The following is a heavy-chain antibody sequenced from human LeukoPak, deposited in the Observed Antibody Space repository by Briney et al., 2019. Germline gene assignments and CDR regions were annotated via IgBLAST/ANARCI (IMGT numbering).Heavy chain of an antibody. J-gene: IGHJ4*02. CDR2: IYHSGST. Sequence: SETLSLTCAVSGYSISSGYYWGWIPQPPGKGPEWIGSIYHSGSTYYNPSLKSRVTISVDTSKNQFSLKLSSVTAADTAVYYCAREVDTAMVTRFDYWGQGTLVTVSS. CDR1: GYSISSGYY. V-gene: IGHV4-38-2*02. CDR3: AREVDTAMVTRFDY. D-gene: IGHD5-18*01.